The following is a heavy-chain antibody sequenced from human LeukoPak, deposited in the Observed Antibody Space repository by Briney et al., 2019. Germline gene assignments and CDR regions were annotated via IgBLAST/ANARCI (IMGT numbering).Heavy chain of an antibody. D-gene: IGHD2/OR15-2a*01. J-gene: IGHJ3*02. Sequence: GGSLRLSCAASGFTFSTYDMHWVRQAPGKGLEWVAFIRYDGSDKYYVDSVKGRFTISRDNSRNILYLQMIFLSAEDTAVYYCAKNRFGQTYADAFDIWGQGTMVSVYS. CDR3: AKNRFGQTYADAFDI. V-gene: IGHV3-30*02. CDR1: GFTFSTYD. CDR2: IRYDGSDK.